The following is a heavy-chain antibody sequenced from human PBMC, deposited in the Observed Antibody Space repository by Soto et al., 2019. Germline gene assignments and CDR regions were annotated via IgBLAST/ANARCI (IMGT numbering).Heavy chain of an antibody. Sequence: LRLSCAPPGLTFAPYSMNWVRQAPGKGLEWFSSISSTTNYIYYGDSMKGRFTISRDNAKNSLYLEMNSLRAEDTAVYYCARESEVLTSHLDYWGQGTLLTVS. CDR3: ARESEVLTSHLDY. J-gene: IGHJ4*02. V-gene: IGHV3-21*06. CDR2: ISSTTNYI. CDR1: GLTFAPYS.